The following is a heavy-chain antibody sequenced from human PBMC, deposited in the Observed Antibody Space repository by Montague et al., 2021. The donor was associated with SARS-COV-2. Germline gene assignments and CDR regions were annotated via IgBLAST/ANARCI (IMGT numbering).Heavy chain of an antibody. CDR3: ARVGRRQLVRLSGLDL. Sequence: SETLSLTCTVSGGSISSSCYYWGWLRPPQGKELEWIGSNYYSGSSYYTPSLKSRVSISVDTSQNQFSLKLRSVTAADTAEYYCARVGRRQLVRLSGLDLWGQGTMVTVSS. V-gene: IGHV4-39*07. CDR1: GGSISSSCYY. CDR2: NYYSGSS. D-gene: IGHD6-13*01. J-gene: IGHJ5*02.